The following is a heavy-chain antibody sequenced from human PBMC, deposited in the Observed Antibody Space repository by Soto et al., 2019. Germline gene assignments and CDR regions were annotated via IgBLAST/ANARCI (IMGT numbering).Heavy chain of an antibody. CDR1: GFTFTSSA. Sequence: QMQLVQSGPEVKKPGTSVKVSCKASGFTFTSSAVQWVRQARGQRLEWIGWIVVGSGNTNYAQKFQERGTITRDMYTSTAYMELSSLRSEDTAVYYCAADFPNYCSGGSCSYNWFDPWGQGTLVTVSS. CDR3: AADFPNYCSGGSCSYNWFDP. CDR2: IVVGSGNT. D-gene: IGHD2-15*01. J-gene: IGHJ5*02. V-gene: IGHV1-58*01.